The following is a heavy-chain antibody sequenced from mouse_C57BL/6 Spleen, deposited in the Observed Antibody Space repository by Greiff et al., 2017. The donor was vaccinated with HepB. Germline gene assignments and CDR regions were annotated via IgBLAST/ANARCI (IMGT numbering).Heavy chain of an antibody. CDR1: GYTFTSYW. D-gene: IGHD2-3*01. Sequence: QVQLQQSGAELVRPGSSVKLSCKASGYTFTSYWMDWVKQRPGQGLEWIGNIYPSDSETHYNQKFKDKATLTVDKSSSTAYMQLSSLTSEDSAVYYCARSGNYDGYGGFADWGQGTLVTVSA. CDR3: ARSGNYDGYGGFAD. V-gene: IGHV1-61*01. CDR2: IYPSDSET. J-gene: IGHJ3*01.